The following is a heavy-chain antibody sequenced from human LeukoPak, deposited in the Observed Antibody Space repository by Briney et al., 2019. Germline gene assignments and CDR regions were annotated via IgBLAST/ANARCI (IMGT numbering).Heavy chain of an antibody. J-gene: IGHJ4*02. CDR2: IYYSGST. D-gene: IGHD3-10*01. CDR1: GGSIGSGAYY. Sequence: PSETLSLTCTVSGGSIGSGAYYWTWIRQHPGKGLEWIGYIYYSGSTHYNPSLKSRVTISVDTSKNQFSLELNSVTAADTAVYYCVSYGSGAYYADYWGQGTLVTVSS. V-gene: IGHV4-31*03. CDR3: VSYGSGAYYADY.